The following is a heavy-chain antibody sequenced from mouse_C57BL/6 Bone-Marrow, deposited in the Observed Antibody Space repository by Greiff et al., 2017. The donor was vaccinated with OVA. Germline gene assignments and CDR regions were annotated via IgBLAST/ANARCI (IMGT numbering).Heavy chain of an antibody. V-gene: IGHV1-26*01. CDR1: GYTFTDYY. CDR3: ARTDSFWFAY. Sequence: EVQLQQSGPELVKPGASVKISCKASGYTFTDYYMNWVKQSHGKSLEWIGDINPNNGGTSYNQKFKGKATLTVDKSSSTAYMELRRLTSEDSAVYYCARTDSFWFAYWGQGTLVTVSA. CDR2: INPNNGGT. J-gene: IGHJ3*01.